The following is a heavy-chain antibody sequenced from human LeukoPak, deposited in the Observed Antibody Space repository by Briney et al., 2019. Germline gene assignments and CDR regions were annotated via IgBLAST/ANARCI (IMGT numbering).Heavy chain of an antibody. CDR1: GFTFSSYA. CDR3: AKHSGTYTDYGFDY. D-gene: IGHD3-10*01. V-gene: IGHV3-23*01. Sequence: GESLRLFCAASGFTFSSYAMSWVRQAPGKGLEWVSGISTSGGSTSYADSVKGRFTISRDNSKNTLYLQMNSLRAEDTAVYYCAKHSGTYTDYGFDYWGQGTLVTVSS. CDR2: ISTSGGST. J-gene: IGHJ4*02.